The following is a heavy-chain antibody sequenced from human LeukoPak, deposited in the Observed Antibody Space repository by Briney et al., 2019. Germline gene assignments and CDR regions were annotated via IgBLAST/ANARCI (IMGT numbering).Heavy chain of an antibody. V-gene: IGHV3-64*01. CDR3: ARDMDDLVTLSFDY. Sequence: PGGSLRLSCAASGFTFSSYAMHWVRQAPGKGLEYVSAISYNGGSTYYANSVKGRFTISRDNSKNTLYLQMNSLRAEDTAVYYCARDMDDLVTLSFDYWGQGTLVTVSS. CDR1: GFTFSSYA. CDR2: ISYNGGST. J-gene: IGHJ4*02. D-gene: IGHD5-18*01.